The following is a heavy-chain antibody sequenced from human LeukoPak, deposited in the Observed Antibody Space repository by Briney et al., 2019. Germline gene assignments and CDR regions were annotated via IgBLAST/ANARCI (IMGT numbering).Heavy chain of an antibody. Sequence: GASVKVSCKASGYTFTSSYMHWVRQAPGQGLEWMGIINPTDGATIYAQKFQGRVTLTRDMSTSTVYMELSSLRSEDTAVYFCAREEGIVGTTTDFDFWGQGTLVTVSS. CDR2: INPTDGAT. CDR1: GYTFTSSY. D-gene: IGHD1-26*01. CDR3: AREEGIVGTTTDFDF. V-gene: IGHV1-46*01. J-gene: IGHJ4*02.